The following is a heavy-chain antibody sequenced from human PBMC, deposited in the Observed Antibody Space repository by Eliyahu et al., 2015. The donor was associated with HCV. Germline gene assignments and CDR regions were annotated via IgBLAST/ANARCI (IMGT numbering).Heavy chain of an antibody. CDR3: ARAPIWSSSWYGASDY. J-gene: IGHJ4*02. CDR2: ISSSSSAX. D-gene: IGHD6-13*01. V-gene: IGHV3-48*02. CDR1: GFTFXXFG. Sequence: EVQLVESGGGSVQPGGSLRLSCXASGFTFXXFGMNWVRQAPGKGLGWVSYISSSSSAXYYADSVKGRFTISRDNAKNSLYLQMNSLRDEDTAVYYCARAPIWSSSWYGASDYWGQGTLVTVSS.